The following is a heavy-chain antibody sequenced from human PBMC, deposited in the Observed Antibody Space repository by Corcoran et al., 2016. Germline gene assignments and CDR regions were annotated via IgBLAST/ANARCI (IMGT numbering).Heavy chain of an antibody. CDR1: GFTFSSYW. CDR2: IKQDGSEK. V-gene: IGHV3-7*01. J-gene: IGHJ6*02. Sequence: EVQLVESGGGLVQPGGSLRLSCAASGFTFSSYWMSWVRQAPGKGLEWVANIKQDGSEKYYVDSVKGRFTISRDNAKNSLYLQMNSLRAEDTAVYYCARVSDGGWQYYYYYGMDVWGQGTTVTVSS. CDR3: ARVSDGGWQYYYYYGMDV. D-gene: IGHD2-15*01.